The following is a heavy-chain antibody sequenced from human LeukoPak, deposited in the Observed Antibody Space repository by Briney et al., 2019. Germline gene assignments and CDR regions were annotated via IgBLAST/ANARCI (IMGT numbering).Heavy chain of an antibody. J-gene: IGHJ6*02. Sequence: KASETLSLTCGVYGGSFSGYYWNWIRQPPGKGLEWIGEINPSGSANYNLSLKSRVTISVVRSKNQFSLKLTSVTAADTAVYYCASRGDPRSSGYYYATNYFGMDVWGQGTTVTVSS. V-gene: IGHV4-34*01. CDR2: INPSGSA. CDR3: ASRGDPRSSGYYYATNYFGMDV. CDR1: GGSFSGYY. D-gene: IGHD3-22*01.